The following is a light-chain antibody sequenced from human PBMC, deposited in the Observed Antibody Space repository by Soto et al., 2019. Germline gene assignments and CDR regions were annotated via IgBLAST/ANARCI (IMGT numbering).Light chain of an antibody. V-gene: IGKV1-39*01. J-gene: IGKJ1*01. Sequence: DIQMTQSPATLSASVGDRVTITCRASESISSHLNWYQQKPGKVPKLLIYAASSLQSGVPSRFSGSGSGTDFTLTISSLQPEDFATYYCQQCYSSPPWTFGQGTKVDIK. CDR3: QQCYSSPPWT. CDR1: ESISSH. CDR2: AAS.